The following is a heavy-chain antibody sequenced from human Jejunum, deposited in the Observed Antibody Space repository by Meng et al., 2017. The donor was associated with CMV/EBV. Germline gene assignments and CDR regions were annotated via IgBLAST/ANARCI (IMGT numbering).Heavy chain of an antibody. V-gene: IGHV4-4*07. CDR3: AREWIWSGPMED. Sequence: QVHLKESGPGLVKPSEPLSLTVTVSGGSINTYFWSWMRQPAGKGLEWIGRVSPSGSTEYNPSLESRVTLSVDTSENQLSLKVNSVTAADTAVYFCAREWIWSGPMEDWGQGTLVTVSS. J-gene: IGHJ1*01. D-gene: IGHD3-3*01. CDR1: GGSINTYF. CDR2: VSPSGST.